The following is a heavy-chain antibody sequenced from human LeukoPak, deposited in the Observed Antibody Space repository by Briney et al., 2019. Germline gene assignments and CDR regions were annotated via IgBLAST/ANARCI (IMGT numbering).Heavy chain of an antibody. CDR2: INHSGST. CDR3: ARAPPYCSSTSCQPSIAVTGTIDY. J-gene: IGHJ4*02. Sequence: PSETLSLTCAVYGGSFSGYSWTWIRQPPGKGLEWIGEINHSGSTTHNPSLKSRLTISVDTSKNQFALKLSSVTAADTAVYYCARAPPYCSSTSCQPSIAVTGTIDYWGQGILVTVSS. CDR1: GGSFSGYS. V-gene: IGHV4-34*01. D-gene: IGHD2-2*01.